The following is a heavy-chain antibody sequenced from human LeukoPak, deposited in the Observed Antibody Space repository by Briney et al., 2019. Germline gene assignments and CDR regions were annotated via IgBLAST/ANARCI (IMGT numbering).Heavy chain of an antibody. J-gene: IGHJ4*02. Sequence: QPGGSLRLSCAASGFTFSSHAMSWVSQAPGKGLEWVSAISGSGGRTYYADSVKGPFTISRDNSKNMLYLQMNSLKAEDTAVYYCAKDTALMTVTTYDYWGQGTLVTVSS. CDR1: GFTFSSHA. V-gene: IGHV3-23*01. CDR2: ISGSGGRT. D-gene: IGHD4-17*01. CDR3: AKDTALMTVTTYDY.